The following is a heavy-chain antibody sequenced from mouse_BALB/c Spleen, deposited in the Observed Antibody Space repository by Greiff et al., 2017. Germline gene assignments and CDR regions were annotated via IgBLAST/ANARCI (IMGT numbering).Heavy chain of an antibody. D-gene: IGHD2-2*01. CDR3: RAWLRSDWYFDG. CDR1: GFNIKDYY. J-gene: IGHJ1*01. CDR2: IDPENGDT. Sequence: VQLQQSGAELVRSGASVKLSCTASGFNIKDYYMHWVKQRPEQGLEWIGWIDPENGDTEYAPKFQGKATMTADTSSNTAYLQLSSLTSEDTAVYYCRAWLRSDWYFDGWGAGTTVTVSS. V-gene: IGHV14-4*02.